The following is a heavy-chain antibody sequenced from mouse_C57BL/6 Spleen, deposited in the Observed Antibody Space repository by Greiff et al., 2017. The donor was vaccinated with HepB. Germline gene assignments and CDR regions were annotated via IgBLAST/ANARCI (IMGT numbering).Heavy chain of an antibody. Sequence: VMLVESGPELVKPGASVKISCKASGYAFSSSWMNWVKQRPGKGLEWIGRIYPGDGDTNYNGKFKGKATLTADKSSSTAYMQLSSLTSEDSAVYFCARGNYGSSYAMDYWGQGTSVTVSS. J-gene: IGHJ4*01. CDR2: IYPGDGDT. D-gene: IGHD1-1*01. CDR3: ARGNYGSSYAMDY. CDR1: GYAFSSSW. V-gene: IGHV1-82*01.